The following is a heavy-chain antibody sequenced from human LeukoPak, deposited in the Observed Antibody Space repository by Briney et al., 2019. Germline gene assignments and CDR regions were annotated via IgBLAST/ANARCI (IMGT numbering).Heavy chain of an antibody. J-gene: IGHJ4*02. CDR1: GFTFSSYG. CDR2: ISGSGGST. D-gene: IGHD3-22*01. V-gene: IGHV3-23*01. CDR3: AKGAIVVVTSPFDY. Sequence: GGSLRLSCAASGFTFSSYGMSWVRQAPGKGLEFVSAISGSGGSTYYADSVKGRFTISRDNAKDTLYLQMNSLRAEDTAVYYCAKGAIVVVTSPFDYWGQGALVTVSS.